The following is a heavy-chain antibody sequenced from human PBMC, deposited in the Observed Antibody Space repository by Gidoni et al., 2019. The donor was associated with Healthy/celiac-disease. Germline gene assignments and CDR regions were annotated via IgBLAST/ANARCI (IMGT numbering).Heavy chain of an antibody. CDR3: ARGPPRIGIDY. V-gene: IGHV4-34*01. CDR2: INHSGST. Sequence: QVQLQQWGAGLLKPSETLSLTCAVHGGSLSGYYWSWIRQPPGKGLEWIGEINHSGSTNYNPSLTSRVTISVDTSKTQFSLKLSSVTAADTAVYYCARGPPRIGIDYWGQGTLVTVSS. CDR1: GGSLSGYY. J-gene: IGHJ4*02. D-gene: IGHD2-15*01.